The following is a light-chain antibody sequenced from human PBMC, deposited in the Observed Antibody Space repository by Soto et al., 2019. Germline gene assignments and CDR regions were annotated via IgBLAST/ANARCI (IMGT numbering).Light chain of an antibody. CDR3: QSYDRSLSGVV. CDR2: GNS. CDR1: SSNIGAGYD. J-gene: IGLJ2*01. Sequence: QSVLTQPASVSGAPRQRVTISCTGSSSNIGAGYDVHWYQQLPGTAPKLLIYGNSNRPSGVPDRFSGSKSGTSASLAITGRQAEDEADYYCQSYDRSLSGVVFGGGTKLTVL. V-gene: IGLV1-40*01.